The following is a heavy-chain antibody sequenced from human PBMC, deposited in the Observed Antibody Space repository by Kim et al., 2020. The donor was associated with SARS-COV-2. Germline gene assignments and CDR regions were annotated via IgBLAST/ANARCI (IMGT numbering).Heavy chain of an antibody. CDR2: IYYSGST. Sequence: SETLSLTCTVSGGSISSYYWSWIRQPPGKGLEWIGYIYYSGSTNYNPSLKSRVTISVDTSKNQFSLKLSSVTAADTAVYYCARDGSSSSGETFDYWGQGTLVTVSS. CDR3: ARDGSSSSGETFDY. CDR1: GGSISSYY. J-gene: IGHJ4*02. V-gene: IGHV4-59*13. D-gene: IGHD6-6*01.